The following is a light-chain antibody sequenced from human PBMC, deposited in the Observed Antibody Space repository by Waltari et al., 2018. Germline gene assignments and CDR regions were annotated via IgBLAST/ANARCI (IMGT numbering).Light chain of an antibody. CDR1: SSDVGAYNY. CDR2: DVN. CDR3: ISYTTSDTMI. V-gene: IGLV2-14*03. J-gene: IGLJ2*01. Sequence: QSALTQPASVSGSPGQSITISCTGTSSDVGAYNYVSWYQQHPGKVPKLIIYDVNHRPSGVSFRFSGSKSDNTASLTISGLQAEDEADYYCISYTTSDTMIFGGGTKLTVL.